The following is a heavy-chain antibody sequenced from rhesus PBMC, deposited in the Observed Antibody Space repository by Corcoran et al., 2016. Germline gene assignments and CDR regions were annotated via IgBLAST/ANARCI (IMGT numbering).Heavy chain of an antibody. CDR1: GFTFSSHG. CDR3: AKDLEYFEF. J-gene: IGHJ1*01. Sequence: EVQLVETGGGLVQPGGSLRLSCAASGFTFSSHGLTWGPPAPGEGLEWVSGISYTGGSTYYADSVKGRFTISRDNSKNTLSLQMNSLRAEDTAVYYCAKDLEYFEFWGQGALVTVSS. CDR2: ISYTGGST. V-gene: IGHV3S5*01.